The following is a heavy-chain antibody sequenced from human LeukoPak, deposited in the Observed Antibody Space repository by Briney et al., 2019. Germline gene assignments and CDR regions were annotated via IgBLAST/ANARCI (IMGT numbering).Heavy chain of an antibody. CDR2: IRYDRSDK. V-gene: IGHV3-30*02. J-gene: IGHJ4*02. D-gene: IGHD3-22*01. CDR1: GFTFSSYA. CDR3: AKDEGGITMIEPNYYFDY. Sequence: GGSLRLSCSASGFTFSSYAMHWVRQAPGKGLEWVAFIRYDRSDKYYADSVKGRFTISRDNSKNTLYLQMNSLRAEDTAVYYCAKDEGGITMIEPNYYFDYWGQGTLVTVSS.